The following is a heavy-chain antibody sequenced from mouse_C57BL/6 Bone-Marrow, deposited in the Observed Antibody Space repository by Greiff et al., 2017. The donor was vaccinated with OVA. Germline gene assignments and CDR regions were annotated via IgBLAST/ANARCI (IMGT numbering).Heavy chain of an antibody. Sequence: QVQLQQPGAELVKPGASVKMSCKASGYTFTSYWITWVKQRPGQGLEWIGDIYPGSGSTNYNEKFKSKATLTVDTSSSTAYMQLSSLTSEDSAVYYCARSVGGLYYSSSYAMDYWGQRTSVTVSS. D-gene: IGHD2-5*01. CDR2: IYPGSGST. J-gene: IGHJ4*01. CDR3: ARSVGGLYYSSSYAMDY. V-gene: IGHV1-55*01. CDR1: GYTFTSYW.